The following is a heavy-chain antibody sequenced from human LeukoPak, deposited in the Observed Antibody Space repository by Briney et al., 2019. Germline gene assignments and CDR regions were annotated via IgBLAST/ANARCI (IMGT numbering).Heavy chain of an antibody. D-gene: IGHD2-15*01. CDR2: ISAYNGNT. J-gene: IGHJ4*02. CDR1: GYTFTSYG. V-gene: IGHV1-18*01. Sequence: ASVKVSCKASGYTFTSYGISWVRQAPGQGLEWMGWISAYNGNTNYAQKLQGRVTMTTVTSTSTAYMELRSLRSDDTAVYYCARADCSGGSCYWGPFDYWGQGTLVTVSS. CDR3: ARADCSGGSCYWGPFDY.